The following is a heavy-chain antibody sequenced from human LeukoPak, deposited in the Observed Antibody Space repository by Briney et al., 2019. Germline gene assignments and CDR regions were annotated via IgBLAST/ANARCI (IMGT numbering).Heavy chain of an antibody. D-gene: IGHD1-26*01. CDR2: IYHSGST. V-gene: IGHV4-30-2*01. CDR1: GGSISSGGYS. J-gene: IGHJ4*02. Sequence: PSETLSLTCAVSGGSISSGGYSWSWIRQPPGKGLEWIGYIYHSGSTYYNPSLKSRVTISVDRSKNQFSLKLSSVTAADTAVYYCARAQGGWELLRRGYYFDYWGQGTLVTVSS. CDR3: ARAQGGWELLRRGYYFDY.